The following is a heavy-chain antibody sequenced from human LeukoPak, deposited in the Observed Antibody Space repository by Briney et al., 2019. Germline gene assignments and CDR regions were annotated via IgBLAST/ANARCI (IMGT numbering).Heavy chain of an antibody. Sequence: PSETLSLTCIVSGYSVCSGYYWGWVRQPPGKGLEWIGSISHSESTYYNPSLKSRVTISLDKSKNQFSLRLRSVSAADTAVYYCARDLRQLGDLRFDPWGQGTLVTVSS. CDR2: ISHSEST. CDR1: GYSVCSGYY. J-gene: IGHJ5*02. V-gene: IGHV4-38-2*02. D-gene: IGHD6-13*01. CDR3: ARDLRQLGDLRFDP.